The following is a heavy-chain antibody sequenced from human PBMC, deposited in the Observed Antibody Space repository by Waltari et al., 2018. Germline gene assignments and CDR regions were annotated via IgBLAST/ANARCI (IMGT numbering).Heavy chain of an antibody. CDR1: GTFSSYA. CDR2: IIPILGIA. V-gene: IGHV1-69*10. CDR3: ASLSYNWFDP. J-gene: IGHJ5*02. Sequence: GTFSSYAISWVRQAPGQGLEWMGGIIPILGIANYAQKFQGRVTITADKSTSTAYMELSSLRSEDTAVYYCASLSYNWFDPWGQGTLVTVSS.